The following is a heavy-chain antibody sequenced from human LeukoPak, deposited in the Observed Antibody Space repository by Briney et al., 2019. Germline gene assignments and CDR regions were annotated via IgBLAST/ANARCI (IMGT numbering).Heavy chain of an antibody. CDR3: ARTNPPVYFDY. V-gene: IGHV3-66*02. Sequence: PGGSLRLSCAASGFTFSDYYMSWIRQAPGKGLEWVSVIYSGGSTYYADSVKGRFTISRDNSKNTLYLQMNSLRAEDTAVYYCARTNPPVYFDYWGQGTLVTVSS. J-gene: IGHJ4*02. CDR2: IYSGGST. CDR1: GFTFSDYY.